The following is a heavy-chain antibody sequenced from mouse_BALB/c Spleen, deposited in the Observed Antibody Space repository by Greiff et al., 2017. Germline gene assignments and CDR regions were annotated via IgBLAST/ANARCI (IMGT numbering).Heavy chain of an antibody. V-gene: IGHV5-17*02. CDR2: ISSGSSTI. J-gene: IGHJ4*01. CDR3: AGVYGSRTMDY. D-gene: IGHD1-1*01. Sequence: EVHLVESGGGLVQPGGSRKLSCAASGFTFSSFGMHWVRQAPEKGLEWVAYISSGSSTIYYADTVKGRFTISRDNPKNTLFLQMTSLRSEDTAMYYCAGVYGSRTMDYWGQGTSVTVSS. CDR1: GFTFSSFG.